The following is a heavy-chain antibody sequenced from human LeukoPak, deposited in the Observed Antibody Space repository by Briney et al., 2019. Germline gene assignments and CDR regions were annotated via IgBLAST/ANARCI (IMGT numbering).Heavy chain of an antibody. CDR2: INPNSGGT. D-gene: IGHD2-8*01. J-gene: IGHJ4*02. V-gene: IGHV1-2*02. Sequence: ASVKVSCKASGYTFTAYYMHWVRQAPGQGLEWMGWINPNSGGTKYVQNFQGRVTMTRDTSISTAYMELSGLRSDDTAVSYCARGPAYSQYCANGVCYFLDHWGQGALVTVSS. CDR3: ARGPAYSQYCANGVCYFLDH. CDR1: GYTFTAYY.